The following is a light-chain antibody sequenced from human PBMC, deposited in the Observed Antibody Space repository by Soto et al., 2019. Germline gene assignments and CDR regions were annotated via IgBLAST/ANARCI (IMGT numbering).Light chain of an antibody. J-gene: IGLJ1*01. CDR3: SSYAGSYTVV. Sequence: QSALTQPRSVSGSPGQSVTISCTGTNSDVGGYNYVSWYQLHPGKAPKLMMFDVSERPSGVPDRFSASKSGNTASLTISGLQAEDETDYYCSSYAGSYTVVFGTGTKLTVL. CDR1: NSDVGGYNY. V-gene: IGLV2-11*01. CDR2: DVS.